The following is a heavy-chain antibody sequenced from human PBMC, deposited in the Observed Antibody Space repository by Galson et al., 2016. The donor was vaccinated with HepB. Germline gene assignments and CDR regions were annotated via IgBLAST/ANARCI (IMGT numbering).Heavy chain of an antibody. V-gene: IGHV3-33*01. CDR2: IWYDGTDK. CDR3: ARDTTAARLWDYYYGMDV. D-gene: IGHD6-6*01. Sequence: SLRLSCAASGFTFSNYAMHWVRQAPGTGLEWVAVIWYDGTDKYFADSVKGRFTISRDNSKNTLYRQMNSLRAEDTAVYYCARDTTAARLWDYYYGMDVWGQGTTVTVSS. J-gene: IGHJ6*02. CDR1: GFTFSNYA.